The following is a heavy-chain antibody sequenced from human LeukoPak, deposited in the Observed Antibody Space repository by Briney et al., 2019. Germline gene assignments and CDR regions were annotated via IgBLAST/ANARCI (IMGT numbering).Heavy chain of an antibody. CDR3: ARDPSPYYYDSSGYYFDY. V-gene: IGHV3-7*01. CDR1: GFTFSSYW. J-gene: IGHJ4*02. D-gene: IGHD3-22*01. Sequence: GGSLRLSCAASGFTFSSYWMSWVRPAPGKGREWVANIKQDGSEKYYVDSVKGRFTISRDNAKNSLYLQMNSLRAEDTAVYYCARDPSPYYYDSSGYYFDYWGQGTLVTVSS. CDR2: IKQDGSEK.